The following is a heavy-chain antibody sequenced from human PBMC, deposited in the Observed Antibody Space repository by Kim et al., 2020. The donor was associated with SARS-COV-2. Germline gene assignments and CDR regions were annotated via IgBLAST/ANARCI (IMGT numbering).Heavy chain of an antibody. CDR2: VDASGDVT. CDR1: GFSFGSYV. J-gene: IGHJ1*01. Sequence: GGSLRLSCAASGFSFGSYVMSWVRQAPGKGLESVSVVDASGDVTYYATFVEGRFTISRDNSKSTLYLQMNSLRVEDTAVYYCATAGAAGSRDGYNRWGQG. CDR3: ATAGAAGSRDGYNR. D-gene: IGHD6-25*01. V-gene: IGHV3-23*05.